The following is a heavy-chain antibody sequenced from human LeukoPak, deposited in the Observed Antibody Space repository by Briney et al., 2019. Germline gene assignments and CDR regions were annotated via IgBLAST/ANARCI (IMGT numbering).Heavy chain of an antibody. V-gene: IGHV3-23*01. CDR3: AKDTRSGWYSGYFDY. J-gene: IGHJ4*02. D-gene: IGHD6-19*01. CDR2: ISGSGGST. Sequence: PGGSLRLSCAASGFTFSSYAMSWVRQAPGKGLEWVSAISGSGGSTYYADSVKGRFTISRDNSKNTLYLQMNSLRAEDTAVYYCAKDTRSGWYSGYFDYWGQGTLVTVSS. CDR1: GFTFSSYA.